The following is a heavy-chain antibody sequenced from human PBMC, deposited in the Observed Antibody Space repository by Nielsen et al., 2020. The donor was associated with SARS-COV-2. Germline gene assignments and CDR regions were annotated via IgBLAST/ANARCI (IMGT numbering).Heavy chain of an antibody. J-gene: IGHJ6*03. V-gene: IGHV1-69*01. CDR2: IIPIFGTA. CDR3: ARDTGTVVTPYYYYYMDV. D-gene: IGHD4-23*01. Sequence: WVRQAPGQGLEWMGGIIPIFGTANYAQKFQGRVTITADESTSTAYMELSSLRSEDTAMYYCARDTGTVVTPYYYYYMDVWGKGTTVTVSS.